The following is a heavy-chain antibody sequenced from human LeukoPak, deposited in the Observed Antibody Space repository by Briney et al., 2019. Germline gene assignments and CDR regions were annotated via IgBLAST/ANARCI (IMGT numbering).Heavy chain of an antibody. Sequence: GSLRLSCAASGFTFDNYAMHWVRQAPGKGLEWVSLITGDGGRTYFADFVKGRFTISRDNSKNSLSLQMNSLRAEDTALYYCAREGPIAVAGYFDYWGQGSLVTVSS. CDR2: ITGDGGRT. D-gene: IGHD6-19*01. J-gene: IGHJ4*02. CDR3: AREGPIAVAGYFDY. CDR1: GFTFDNYA. V-gene: IGHV3-43*02.